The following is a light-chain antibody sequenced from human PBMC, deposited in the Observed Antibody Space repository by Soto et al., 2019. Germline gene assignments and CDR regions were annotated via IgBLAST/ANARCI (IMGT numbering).Light chain of an antibody. J-gene: IGKJ2*01. Sequence: EIVLTQSPGTLSLSPGERATLSCRASQSVSTKYVAWYRQKPGQAPSLLIYGTSNRAAGVPDRFSATGSGTDFSLTISRLQPEDFAVYYCQHYGSSPPDTFGQGTKLDIK. CDR1: QSVSTKY. CDR3: QHYGSSPPDT. CDR2: GTS. V-gene: IGKV3-20*01.